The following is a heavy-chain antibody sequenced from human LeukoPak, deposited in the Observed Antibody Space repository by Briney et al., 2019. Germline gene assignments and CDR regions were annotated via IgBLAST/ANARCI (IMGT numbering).Heavy chain of an antibody. J-gene: IGHJ4*02. CDR3: VKGSGSSSIY. CDR2: ISGSGGST. V-gene: IGHV3-23*01. Sequence: GGSLRLSCAASGFTFSSYAMSWVRQAPGKGLQWVSTISGSGGSTYYADSVKGRFTISRDNSKNTLDLQMNSLRAEDTAVYYCVKGSGSSSIYWGQGTLVTVSS. CDR1: GFTFSSYA. D-gene: IGHD6-6*01.